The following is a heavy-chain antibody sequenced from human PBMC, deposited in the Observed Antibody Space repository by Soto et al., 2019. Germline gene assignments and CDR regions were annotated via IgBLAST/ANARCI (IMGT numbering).Heavy chain of an antibody. Sequence: QVQLQESGPGLVKPSETLSLTCTVSGGSISSYYWSWIRQPPGKGLEWIGYIYYSGSTNYNPSPTSRVTISIHPSKNQFSLKLNSVTAADTAVYYCARQWDLQGLRASDIWGQGTMVTVSS. CDR1: GGSISSYY. CDR3: ARQWDLQGLRASDI. CDR2: IYYSGST. J-gene: IGHJ3*02. V-gene: IGHV4-59*01. D-gene: IGHD1-26*01.